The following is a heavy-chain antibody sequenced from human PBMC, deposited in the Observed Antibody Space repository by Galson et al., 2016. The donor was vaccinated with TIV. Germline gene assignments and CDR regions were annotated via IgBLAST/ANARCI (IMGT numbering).Heavy chain of an antibody. CDR3: ARDQDSGAYFDY. V-gene: IGHV4-31*02. D-gene: IGHD2-15*01. J-gene: IGHJ4*02. Sequence: VSGGSISSNGIFWSWIRQHPGKGLGWIGYIYHSGSTHYNPSLKSRVAMSVDTSKNQFSLTLTSVTAADTAVYYCARDQDSGAYFDYWGQGTLVTVSS. CDR2: IYHSGST. CDR1: GGSISSNGIF.